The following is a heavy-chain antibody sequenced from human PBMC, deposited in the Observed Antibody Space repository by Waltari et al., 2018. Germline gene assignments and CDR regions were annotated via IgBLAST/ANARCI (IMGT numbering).Heavy chain of an antibody. Sequence: QVQLVESGGGVVQPGGSRRLSCAASVFTCSSYGMHWVGQAPGKGLEWVAFIRYDGRNKNYADSMEGRFTISRDNSNSTLYLQMNSLRAEDTAVYYCAKPRPLMTTVTTSWPSDSWGQGTLVTVSS. V-gene: IGHV3-30*02. J-gene: IGHJ4*02. CDR1: VFTCSSYG. D-gene: IGHD4-4*01. CDR2: IRYDGRNK. CDR3: AKPRPLMTTVTTSWPSDS.